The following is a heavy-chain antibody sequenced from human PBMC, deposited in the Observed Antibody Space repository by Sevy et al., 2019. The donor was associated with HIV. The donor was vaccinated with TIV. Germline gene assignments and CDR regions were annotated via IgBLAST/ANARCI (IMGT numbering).Heavy chain of an antibody. CDR3: ASVRPCGGDCYFFDT. CDR1: GGTLNNYG. D-gene: IGHD2-21*02. J-gene: IGHJ4*02. V-gene: IGHV1-69*10. Sequence: ASVKVSGKASGGTLNNYGMNWVRQAPGQGLEWMGGIIPSVGIASYAQKIKGRAAISADTSTSTLYLEVGRLRSDDTAVYFCASVRPCGGDCYFFDTWGQGTLVTVSS. CDR2: IIPSVGIA.